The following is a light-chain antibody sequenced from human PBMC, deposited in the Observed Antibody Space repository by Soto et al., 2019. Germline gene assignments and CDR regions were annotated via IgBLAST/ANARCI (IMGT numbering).Light chain of an antibody. CDR1: SSNIGSNT. V-gene: IGLV1-44*01. J-gene: IGLJ1*01. CDR3: AAWDDSLNGRFV. CDR2: SHN. Sequence: QSVLTQPPSASGTPGQRVTISCSGSSSNIGSNTVNWYQQLPGTAPQLLIYSHNQRPSGVPARFSGSKSGTSASLAISGLQSEDEADYYCAAWDDSLNGRFVFGTGTKLTVL.